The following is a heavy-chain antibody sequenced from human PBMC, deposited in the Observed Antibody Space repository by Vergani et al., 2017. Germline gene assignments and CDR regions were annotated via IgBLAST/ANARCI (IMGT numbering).Heavy chain of an antibody. CDR2: IYHSGGA. V-gene: IGHV4-39*01. CDR3: ARTESFILRYFHWAL. CDR1: GGSITSRSYY. J-gene: IGHJ4*02. D-gene: IGHD3-9*01. Sequence: QLHLQESGPGLVKPSETLSLICTVSGGSITSRSYYWGWIRQPPGNGLEWIGNIYHSGGAYYNPSLKGRVTISVDTSKNQFSLEVTSVTAADTAIYFCARTESFILRYFHWALWGQGTLVTVSS.